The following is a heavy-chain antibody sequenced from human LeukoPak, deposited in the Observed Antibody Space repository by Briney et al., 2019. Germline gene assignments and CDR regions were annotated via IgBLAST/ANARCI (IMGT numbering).Heavy chain of an antibody. V-gene: IGHV4-59*08. D-gene: IGHD2/OR15-2a*01. CDR3: ARGTRINYFDD. Sequence: SETLSLTCTVSGGSINDYYWNWLRQPPGKGLEWIGYIYYSGSTNYNPSLKSRVTISVDTSKNQFSLKLSSVTAADTAIYYCARGTRINYFDDWGQGTLVTVSS. J-gene: IGHJ4*02. CDR2: IYYSGST. CDR1: GGSINDYY.